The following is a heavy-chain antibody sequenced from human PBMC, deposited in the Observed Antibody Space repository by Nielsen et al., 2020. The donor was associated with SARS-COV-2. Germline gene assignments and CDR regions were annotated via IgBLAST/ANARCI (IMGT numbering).Heavy chain of an antibody. J-gene: IGHJ2*01. Sequence: GGSLRLSCAASGFTFSSYDMHWVRQATGKGLEWVSAIDTAGDTYYPGSVKGRFTISRENAKNSLYLQMNSLRAGDTAVYYCARVAYYYDSSGYRYYWYFDLWGRGTLVTVSS. CDR2: IDTAGDT. D-gene: IGHD3-22*01. V-gene: IGHV3-13*04. CDR3: ARVAYYYDSSGYRYYWYFDL. CDR1: GFTFSSYD.